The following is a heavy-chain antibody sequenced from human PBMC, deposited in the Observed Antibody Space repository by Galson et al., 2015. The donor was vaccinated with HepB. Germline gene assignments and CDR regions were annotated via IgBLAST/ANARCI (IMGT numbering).Heavy chain of an antibody. Sequence: SLRLSCAASGFTFSSYGMHWVRQAPGKGLEWVAFIWYDGSNKYYADSVKGRFTISRDNSKNTLYLQMNSLGAEDTAVYYCAREARKYCSGGSCYYGVNYYYYGMDVWGQGTTVTVSS. D-gene: IGHD2-15*01. CDR1: GFTFSSYG. J-gene: IGHJ6*02. CDR2: IWYDGSNK. CDR3: AREARKYCSGGSCYYGVNYYYYGMDV. V-gene: IGHV3-33*01.